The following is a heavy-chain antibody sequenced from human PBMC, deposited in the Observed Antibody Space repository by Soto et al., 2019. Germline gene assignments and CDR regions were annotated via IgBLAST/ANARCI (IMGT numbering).Heavy chain of an antibody. Sequence: QVELQQWGAGLLKPSETLSLTCGVYGGSFRNYYWIWVRQPPGKGLEWIGEVNHSVEATYNPSLQSRVTISLHTTNTHVSLKMTSVTAADKAIHFCARAVRFPRSGVHSWGEPTQVTVSS. CDR3: ARAVRFPRSGVHS. CDR1: GGSFRNYY. CDR2: VNHSVEA. D-gene: IGHD3-10*01. J-gene: IGHJ4*02. V-gene: IGHV4-34*02.